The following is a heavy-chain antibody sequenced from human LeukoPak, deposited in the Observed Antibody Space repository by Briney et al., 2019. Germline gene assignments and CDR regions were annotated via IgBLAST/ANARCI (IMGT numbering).Heavy chain of an antibody. D-gene: IGHD2-2*01. J-gene: IGHJ3*02. Sequence: PSETLSLTCTVSGGSISSYYWSWIRQPPGKGLEWIGYIYYSGSTNYNPSLKSRVTISVDTSKNQFSLNLSSVTAADTAVYYCARRGYCSATSCPPGAFDIWGQGTMLTVSS. CDR3: ARRGYCSATSCPPGAFDI. CDR2: IYYSGST. CDR1: GGSISSYY. V-gene: IGHV4-59*08.